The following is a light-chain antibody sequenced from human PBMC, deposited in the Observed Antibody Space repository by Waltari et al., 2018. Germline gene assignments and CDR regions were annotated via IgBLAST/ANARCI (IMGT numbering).Light chain of an antibody. CDR2: DAS. V-gene: IGKV3-20*01. CDR3: QKYRTLPAT. CDR1: QSISKY. J-gene: IGKJ1*01. Sequence: EIMLTQSSCTLSLSPGERATVSCRASQSISKYLAWYQQKPGQPPRLLIYDASSRATGIPDRFSGSGSGTDFSLTISRLEPEDFAVYYCQKYRTLPATFGQGTKVEIK.